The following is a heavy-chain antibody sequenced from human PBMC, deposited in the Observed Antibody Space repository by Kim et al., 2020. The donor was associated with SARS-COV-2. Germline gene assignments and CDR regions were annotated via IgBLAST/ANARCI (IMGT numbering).Heavy chain of an antibody. CDR1: GDSIGSFY. CDR2: VYHSGTA. V-gene: IGHV4-59*01. CDR3: ARETTGYGELPD. J-gene: IGHJ4*02. D-gene: IGHD3-10*01. Sequence: PETLSLTCSVSGDSIGSFYWSWIRQTPGKGLEWIGYVYHSGTANFSPSFNSRVTLSVDMAKNQFSLTLRSVTAADTAFYYCARETTGYGELPDWGQGILVIVSS.